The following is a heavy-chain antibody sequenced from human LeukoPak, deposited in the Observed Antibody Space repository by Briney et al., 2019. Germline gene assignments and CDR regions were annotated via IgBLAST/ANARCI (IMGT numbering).Heavy chain of an antibody. CDR2: ISSSSSYI. Sequence: GGSLRLSCAASGFTFSSYSMNWVRQAPGKGLEWVSSISSSSSYIYCADSVKGRFTISRDNAKNSLYLQMNSLRAEDTAVYYCARAKGGNRSFDYWGQGTLVTVSS. D-gene: IGHD4-23*01. CDR1: GFTFSSYS. J-gene: IGHJ4*02. CDR3: ARAKGGNRSFDY. V-gene: IGHV3-21*01.